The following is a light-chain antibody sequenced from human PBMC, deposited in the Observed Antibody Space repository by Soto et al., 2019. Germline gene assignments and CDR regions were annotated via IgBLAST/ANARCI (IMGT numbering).Light chain of an antibody. CDR3: QQRSNCPTIT. V-gene: IGKV3-11*01. Sequence: EIVLTQSPATLSLSPGERATLSCRASQSVSNYLAWYQLKPGQAHRLLIYDESNRDTCIPARFSGSGSGTDFTLTISTLEPEDFAVYYCQQRSNCPTITFGQGTRLDIK. CDR1: QSVSNY. J-gene: IGKJ5*01. CDR2: DES.